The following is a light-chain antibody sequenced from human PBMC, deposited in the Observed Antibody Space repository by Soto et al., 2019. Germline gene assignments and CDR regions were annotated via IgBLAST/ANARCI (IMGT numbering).Light chain of an antibody. CDR3: QQYDSYPWT. Sequence: IQMTQSPSSLSASVGDRVTITCRASQSISTWLAWFQQKPGKAPKLLIYRASSLKGGAPSRFSGSGSGTEFALTISSLQPDDFATYYCQQYDSYPWTFGQGTKVDIK. V-gene: IGKV1-5*03. CDR2: RAS. J-gene: IGKJ1*01. CDR1: QSISTW.